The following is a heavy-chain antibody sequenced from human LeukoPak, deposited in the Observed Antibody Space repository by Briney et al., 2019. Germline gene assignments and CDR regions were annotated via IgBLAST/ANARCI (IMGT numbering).Heavy chain of an antibody. D-gene: IGHD4/OR15-4a*01. V-gene: IGHV6-1*01. CDR2: TYYRSKWYN. CDR1: GDSVSSNSAA. CDR3: ASSDNYGGDAFDI. J-gene: IGHJ3*02. Sequence: SQTPSLTCDISGDSVSSNSAAWNWIRQSPSRGLEWLGRTYYRSKWYNDYAVSVKSRITISPDTSKNQFSLQLNSVTPEDTAVYYCASSDNYGGDAFDIWGQGTMVIVSS.